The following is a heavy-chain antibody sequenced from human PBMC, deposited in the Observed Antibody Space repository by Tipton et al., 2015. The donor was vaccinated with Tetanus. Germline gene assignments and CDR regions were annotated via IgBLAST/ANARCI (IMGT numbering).Heavy chain of an antibody. J-gene: IGHJ6*02. Sequence: TLSLTCNVSGASIRSNYWTWIRQPPGKGLEWIGYIYDSGTINTKYNPSLRGRVAISIDTSKKQFSLKMTSVTPADTAVYFCARDQIPTFYYDSGTYGGGINVWGQGTTVTVSS. CDR2: IYDSGTINT. D-gene: IGHD3-16*01. CDR3: ARDQIPTFYYDSGTYGGGINV. V-gene: IGHV4-59*01. CDR1: GASIRSNY.